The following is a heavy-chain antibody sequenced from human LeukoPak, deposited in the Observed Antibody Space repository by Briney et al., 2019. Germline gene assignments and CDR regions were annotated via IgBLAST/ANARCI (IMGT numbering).Heavy chain of an antibody. Sequence: SETLSLTCTVSGGSISSGSYYWSWIRQTAGKGLEWIGRIYTSGSTNYNPSLKSRVTISVDTSKNQFSLKLSSVTAADTAVYYGARSSRPLTYYYDSSGYYSFDYWGQGTLVTVSS. CDR3: ARSSRPLTYYYDSSGYYSFDY. V-gene: IGHV4-61*02. CDR2: IYTSGST. CDR1: GGSISSGSYY. J-gene: IGHJ4*02. D-gene: IGHD3-22*01.